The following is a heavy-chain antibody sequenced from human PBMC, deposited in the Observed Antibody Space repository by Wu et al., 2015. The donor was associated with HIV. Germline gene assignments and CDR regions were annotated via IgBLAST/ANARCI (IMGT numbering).Heavy chain of an antibody. CDR2: INPNSGGT. CDR3: ARVSEMATTQPMDAFDI. J-gene: IGHJ3*02. D-gene: IGHD5-24*01. CDR1: GYTFTGYY. V-gene: IGHV1-2*02. Sequence: QVQLVQSGAEVKKPGASVKVSCKASGYTFTGYYMHWVRQAPGQGLEWMGWINPNSGGTNYAQKFQGRVTMTRDTSISTAYMELSRLRSDDTAVYYCARVSEMATTQPMDAFDIWGQGTMVTVSS.